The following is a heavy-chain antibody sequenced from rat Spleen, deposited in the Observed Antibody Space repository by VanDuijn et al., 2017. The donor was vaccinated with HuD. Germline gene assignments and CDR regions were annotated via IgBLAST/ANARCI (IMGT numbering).Heavy chain of an antibody. D-gene: IGHD1-9*01. J-gene: IGHJ3*01. CDR3: TRGIYYGYNAFVY. CDR1: GFTFNNYW. CDR2: ISNTGGTT. Sequence: EVQLVESGGGLVQPGRSLKLSCVASGFTFNNYWMTWIHQAPGKGLEWVASISNTGGTTNYPDSVKGRISISRDNAKSTLYVQLNSLRSEDTATYFCTRGIYYGYNAFVYWGQGTLVTVSS. V-gene: IGHV5-31*01.